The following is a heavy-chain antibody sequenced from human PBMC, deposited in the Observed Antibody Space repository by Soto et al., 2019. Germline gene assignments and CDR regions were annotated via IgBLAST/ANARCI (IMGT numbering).Heavy chain of an antibody. CDR3: AKGGESTGWYSREGDY. Sequence: HLVESGGGVVQPGKSLRLSCAASKFTFSTYDMHWVRQAPGKDLEWVAVVSYDGNKRYYADSVRGRFTISRDKSKNTVYFEMNSLRTEDTAVYFCAKGGESTGWYSREGDYWGQGNLVTVSS. V-gene: IGHV3-30*18. CDR2: VSYDGNKR. D-gene: IGHD6-19*01. CDR1: KFTFSTYD. J-gene: IGHJ4*02.